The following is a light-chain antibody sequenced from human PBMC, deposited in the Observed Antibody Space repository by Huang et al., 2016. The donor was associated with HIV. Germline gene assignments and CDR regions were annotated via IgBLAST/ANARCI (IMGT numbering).Light chain of an antibody. V-gene: IGKV1-5*03. CDR1: QSLSGW. CDR3: QQLHNSPYT. J-gene: IGKJ2*01. Sequence: DIQMTQSPSTLSASIGDRVTITCRASQSLSGWLAWYQQRPGNATNLLIYKASSLQSGVPPRFSGSGSGTDFILTISSLQPDDFATYYCQQLHNSPYTFGQGTKLEIK. CDR2: KAS.